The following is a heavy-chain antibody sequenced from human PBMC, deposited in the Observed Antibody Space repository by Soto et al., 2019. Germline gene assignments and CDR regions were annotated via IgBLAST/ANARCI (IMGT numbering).Heavy chain of an antibody. CDR3: AGDHMSRGLYDNFGYPAFDY. D-gene: IGHD3-22*01. J-gene: IGHJ4*02. Sequence: SPTLSLTCAISGDRVSSNIAAWSWLRPSPSRGLEWLGRTYYRSMWYNDYATSVKSRIAITPETSKNQFSLQLNSVTPEDTAVYYCAGDHMSRGLYDNFGYPAFDYWGQGILVTVSS. V-gene: IGHV6-1*01. CDR1: GDRVSSNIAA. CDR2: TYYRSMWYN.